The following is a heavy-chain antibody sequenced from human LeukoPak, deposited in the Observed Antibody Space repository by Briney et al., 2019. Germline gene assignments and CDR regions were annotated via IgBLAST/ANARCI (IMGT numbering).Heavy chain of an antibody. J-gene: IGHJ4*02. D-gene: IGHD3-3*01. Sequence: GGALRLSCAASGFPFSDYYMSGSRQAPGKGLERGSYIISSGSTIYYADSVKGRFTISRDHAKNSLYLQMNCLRAEDTAVYYCARDPGDFWSGYYSRYFDYWGQGTLVTVSS. CDR2: IISSGSTI. CDR3: ARDPGDFWSGYYSRYFDY. V-gene: IGHV3-11*04. CDR1: GFPFSDYY.